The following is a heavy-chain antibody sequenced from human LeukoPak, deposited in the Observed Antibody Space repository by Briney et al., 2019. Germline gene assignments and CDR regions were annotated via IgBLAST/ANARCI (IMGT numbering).Heavy chain of an antibody. CDR2: INPNSGGT. CDR1: GYTFTGYY. Sequence: ASVKVSCKASGYTFTGYYIHWVRQAPGQGLEWMGWINPNSGGTNSAQKFQGRVTLTRETSISPTYLELSSLRSDDTAVYYCARALGSGWIIVDYWGQGTLVTVSS. CDR3: ARALGSGWIIVDY. V-gene: IGHV1-2*02. D-gene: IGHD6-19*01. J-gene: IGHJ4*02.